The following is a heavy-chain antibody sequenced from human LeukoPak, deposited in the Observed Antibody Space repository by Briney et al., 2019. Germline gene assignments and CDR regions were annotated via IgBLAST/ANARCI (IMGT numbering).Heavy chain of an antibody. CDR2: IESKTDGGTT. Sequence: GGSLRLSCAASGFTFSNAWMSWVRQAPGKGLEWVGRIESKTDGGTTDYAAPVKGRFTISRDDSKNTLYLQMNSLKTEDTAVYYCTTSSGSFLLDYWGQGTLVTVSS. V-gene: IGHV3-15*04. CDR1: GFTFSNAW. D-gene: IGHD6-19*01. J-gene: IGHJ4*02. CDR3: TTSSGSFLLDY.